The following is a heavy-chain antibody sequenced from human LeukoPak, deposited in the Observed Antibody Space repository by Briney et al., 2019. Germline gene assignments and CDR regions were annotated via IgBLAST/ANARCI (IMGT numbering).Heavy chain of an antibody. J-gene: IGHJ6*02. CDR3: ARELAIFGVVIDFYYYYGMDV. V-gene: IGHV3-48*02. Sequence: GGSLRLSCAASGFTFSSYSMNWVRQAPGKGLEWVSYISSSSSTICYADSVKGRFTISRDNAKNSLYLQMNSLRDEDTAVYYCARELAIFGVVIDFYYYYGMDVWGQGTTVTVSS. CDR2: ISSSSSTI. CDR1: GFTFSSYS. D-gene: IGHD3-3*01.